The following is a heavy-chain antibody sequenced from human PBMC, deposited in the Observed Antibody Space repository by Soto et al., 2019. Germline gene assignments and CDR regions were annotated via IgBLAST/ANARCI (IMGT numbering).Heavy chain of an antibody. CDR1: GYTFTSYG. J-gene: IGHJ6*02. CDR2: ISAYNGNT. CDR3: GRDRRSSSAGGYYYGMDV. D-gene: IGHD6-6*01. V-gene: IGHV1-18*01. Sequence: ASVKVSCKASGYTFTSYGISWVRQAPGQGLEWMGWISAYNGNTNYAQKLQGRVTMTTDTSTSTAYMELRSLRSDDTAVYYCGRDRRSSSAGGYYYGMDVWGQGTTVTVSS.